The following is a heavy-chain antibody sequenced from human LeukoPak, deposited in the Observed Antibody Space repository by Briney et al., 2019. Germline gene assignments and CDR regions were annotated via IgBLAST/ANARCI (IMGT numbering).Heavy chain of an antibody. CDR3: ARDRHIAAAGYYFDY. J-gene: IGHJ4*02. D-gene: IGHD6-25*01. CDR1: GFTFSTYP. Sequence: GRSLRLSCAASGFTFSTYPMHWVRQAPGKGLEWVAVIADDGKDKHYVESVKGRFTISRDNSKNTLYLRMNSLRVEDTAVYYCARDRHIAAAGYYFDYWGQGTLVTVSS. CDR2: IADDGKDK. V-gene: IGHV3-30*04.